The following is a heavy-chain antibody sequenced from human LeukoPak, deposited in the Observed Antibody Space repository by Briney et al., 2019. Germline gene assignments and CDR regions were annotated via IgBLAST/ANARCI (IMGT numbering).Heavy chain of an antibody. D-gene: IGHD5-24*01. Sequence: GGSLRLSCAASGFNFITAAMNWVRQAPGQGLEWVSLIGSSGGSTYYADSVKGRFTISRDNSNHTLSLQMNSLRVEDTAIYYCVKDIQLSTWGLGTMVTVSS. J-gene: IGHJ3*01. CDR3: VKDIQLST. V-gene: IGHV3-23*01. CDR2: IGSSGGST. CDR1: GFNFITAA.